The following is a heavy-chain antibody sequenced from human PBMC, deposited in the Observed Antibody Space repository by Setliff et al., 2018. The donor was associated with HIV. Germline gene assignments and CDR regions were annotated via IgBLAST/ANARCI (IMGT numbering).Heavy chain of an antibody. J-gene: IGHJ4*02. CDR2: INPGGGNT. CDR1: GYTFTNFY. V-gene: IGHV1-46*01. D-gene: IGHD5-18*01. Sequence: GASVKVSCKASGYTFTNFYMHWVRQAPGQGLEWMGIINPGGGNTRYAQRFQGRVTMSRDTSTSTVYMELSSLRAEDTAVYYCARDLRGYNSGLEYWGQGTLVTVSS. CDR3: ARDLRGYNSGLEY.